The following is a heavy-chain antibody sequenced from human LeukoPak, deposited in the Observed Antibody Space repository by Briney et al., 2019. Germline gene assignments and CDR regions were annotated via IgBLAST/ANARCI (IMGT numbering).Heavy chain of an antibody. D-gene: IGHD6-19*01. CDR1: GFTFSSYG. J-gene: IGHJ4*02. CDR2: ISYDGSNK. V-gene: IGHV3-30*18. CDR3: AKDMGADPGIAVAGFDY. Sequence: GGSLRLSCAASGFTFSSYGMHWVRQAPGKGLEWVAVISYDGSNKYYADSVKGRFTISRDNAKNSLYLQMNSLRAEDMALYYCAKDMGADPGIAVAGFDYWGQGTLVTVSS.